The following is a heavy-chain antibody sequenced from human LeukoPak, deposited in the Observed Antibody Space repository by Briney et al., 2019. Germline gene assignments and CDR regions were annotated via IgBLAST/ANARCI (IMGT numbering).Heavy chain of an antibody. J-gene: IGHJ3*01. CDR2: IMQDGSEK. CDR1: GFIFSSHW. Sequence: GGPLRLSCIASGFIFSSHWMNWVRQAPGKVLEWVANIMQDGSEKYYVDSVKRRFIISRDNAKNSLYLQMNSLRAEDTAVYYCARESTKYGAYVSGFDFWGQGTMVTVSS. V-gene: IGHV3-7*01. D-gene: IGHD4-17*01. CDR3: ARESTKYGAYVSGFDF.